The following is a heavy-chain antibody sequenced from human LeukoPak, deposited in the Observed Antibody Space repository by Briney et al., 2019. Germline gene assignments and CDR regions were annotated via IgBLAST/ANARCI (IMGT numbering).Heavy chain of an antibody. V-gene: IGHV4-34*01. D-gene: IGHD3-10*01. Sequence: SETLSLTCAVYGGSFSGYYWSWIRQPPGKGLEWIGEINHSGSTNYNPSLKSRVTTSVDTSKNQFSLKLSSVTAADTAVYYCARRFGVRGEYDYWGQGTLVTVSS. J-gene: IGHJ4*02. CDR1: GGSFSGYY. CDR3: ARRFGVRGEYDY. CDR2: INHSGST.